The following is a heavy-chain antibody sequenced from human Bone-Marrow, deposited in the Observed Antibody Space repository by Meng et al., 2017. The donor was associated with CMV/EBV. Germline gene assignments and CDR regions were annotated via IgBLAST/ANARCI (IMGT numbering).Heavy chain of an antibody. J-gene: IGHJ4*02. CDR2: ISSSGSTI. V-gene: IGHV3-11*01. Sequence: LSLTCTVSGGSISSSSYYWGWIRQPPGKGLEWVSYISSSGSTIYYADSVKGRFTISRDNAKNSLYLQMNSLRAEDTAVYCCAKGFKSAAAGTLFDYWGQGTLVTVSS. CDR1: GGSISSSSYY. D-gene: IGHD6-13*01. CDR3: AKGFKSAAAGTLFDY.